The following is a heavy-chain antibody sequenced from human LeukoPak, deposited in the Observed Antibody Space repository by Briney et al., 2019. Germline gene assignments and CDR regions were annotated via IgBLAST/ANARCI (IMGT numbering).Heavy chain of an antibody. J-gene: IGHJ3*02. V-gene: IGHV4-30-2*01. Sequence: SQTLSLTCTVSGGSISSGDYSWSWIRQPPGKGLEWIGYIYHSGSTYYNPSLKSRVTISVDRSKNQFSLKLSSVTAADTAVYYCARGGNGYFSNAFDIWGQGTMVTVSS. CDR1: GGSISSGDYS. CDR3: ARGGNGYFSNAFDI. D-gene: IGHD5-18*01. CDR2: IYHSGST.